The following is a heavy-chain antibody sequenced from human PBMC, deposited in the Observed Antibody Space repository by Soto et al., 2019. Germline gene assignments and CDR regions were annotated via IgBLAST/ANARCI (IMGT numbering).Heavy chain of an antibody. J-gene: IGHJ4*02. Sequence: GGSLRLSCAASGFTFSDYYMSWIRQAPGKGLEWVSYISSSSSYTNYADSVKGRFTISRDNAKNSLYLQMNSLRAEDTAVYYCARVRRYYYDSSGYQYYLDYWGQGTLVTVSS. CDR3: ARVRRYYYDSSGYQYYLDY. CDR1: GFTFSDYY. V-gene: IGHV3-11*06. CDR2: ISSSSSYT. D-gene: IGHD3-22*01.